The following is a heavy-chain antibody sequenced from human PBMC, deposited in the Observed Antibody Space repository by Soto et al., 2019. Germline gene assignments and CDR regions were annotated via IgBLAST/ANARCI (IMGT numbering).Heavy chain of an antibody. CDR2: IYYSGST. CDR3: ARGLYYDFWSGYAPGAFDI. Sequence: PSETLSLTCTISGGSINNDHWWSWIRQPPGKGLEWIGYIYYSGSTYYNPSLKSRVTISVDTSKNQFSLKLSSVTAADTAVYYCARGLYYDFWSGYAPGAFDIWGQGTMVTVSS. CDR1: GGSINNDHW. D-gene: IGHD3-3*01. J-gene: IGHJ3*02. V-gene: IGHV4-30-4*01.